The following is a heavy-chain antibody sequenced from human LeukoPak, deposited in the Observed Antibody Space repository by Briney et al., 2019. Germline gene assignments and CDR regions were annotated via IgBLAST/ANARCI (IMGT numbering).Heavy chain of an antibody. CDR2: ITSDVSST. J-gene: IGHJ4*02. D-gene: IGHD2-2*01. V-gene: IGHV3-74*01. CDR3: VSLGYCSTSSCQP. CDR1: GFTFSNYL. Sequence: RGSLRLSCAPSGFTFSNYLMHWVRQAPGEGLGWVSRITSDVSSTHYADSVKGRFTISRDNAKNTLYLQMNSLTAEDTAVYYCVSLGYCSTSSCQPWGQGTLVTVSS.